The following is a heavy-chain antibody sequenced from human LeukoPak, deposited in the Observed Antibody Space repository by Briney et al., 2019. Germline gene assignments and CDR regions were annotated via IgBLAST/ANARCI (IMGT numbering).Heavy chain of an antibody. CDR3: AAHTVVTGRFDY. CDR1: GFSVSSSGVG. D-gene: IGHD4-23*01. J-gene: IGHJ4*02. V-gene: IGHV2-5*02. CDR2: IFWDDDK. Sequence: SGPTLVKLTQTLTLPCTLCGFSVSSSGVGVGWIRQPSGKALEWLALIFWDDDKRYSPSLRSRLTITKDTSKNQVVLTMTNMDPVDTATYYCAAHTVVTGRFDYWGQGTLVTVSS.